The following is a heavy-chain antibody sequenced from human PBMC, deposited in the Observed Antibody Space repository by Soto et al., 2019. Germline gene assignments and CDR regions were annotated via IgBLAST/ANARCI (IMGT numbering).Heavy chain of an antibody. CDR1: GFTFSDHY. CDR3: ARLMGTAFDL. Sequence: GSLLLACSASGFTFSDHYMDWVRQAPGKGLEWVGRARNRVNGYTTAYAASVRGRFTISRDDSKNSLYLQMNSLTAEDTAVYFCARLMGTAFDLWGQGTLVTVSS. J-gene: IGHJ4*02. CDR2: ARNRVNGYTT. D-gene: IGHD2-8*01. V-gene: IGHV3-72*01.